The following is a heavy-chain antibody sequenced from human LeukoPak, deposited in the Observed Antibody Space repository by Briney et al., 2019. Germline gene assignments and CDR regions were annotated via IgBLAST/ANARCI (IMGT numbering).Heavy chain of an antibody. CDR3: ANALDDAFDI. D-gene: IGHD1-1*01. J-gene: IGHJ3*02. V-gene: IGHV3-21*04. CDR1: GFTFDTYS. CDR2: ISSTGVYT. Sequence: NPGGSLRLSCTASGFTFDTYSMNWVRQAPGKGLEWVSSISSTGVYTYYADSVKGRFTISRDNSKNTLYLQMNSLRAEDTAVYYCANALDDAFDIWGQGTMVTVSS.